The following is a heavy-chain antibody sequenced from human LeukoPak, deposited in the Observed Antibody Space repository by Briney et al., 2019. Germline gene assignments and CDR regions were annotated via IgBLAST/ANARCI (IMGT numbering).Heavy chain of an antibody. Sequence: ASVKVSCKASGYTFTSYGISWVRQAPGQGLEWMGWISAYNGNTNYAQKLQGRVTMTTDTSTSIAYMELRSLRSDDTAVYYCAREAFGVVRYYYYYYMDVWGKGTTVTVSS. J-gene: IGHJ6*03. CDR1: GYTFTSYG. CDR3: AREAFGVVRYYYYYYMDV. CDR2: ISAYNGNT. D-gene: IGHD3-3*01. V-gene: IGHV1-18*01.